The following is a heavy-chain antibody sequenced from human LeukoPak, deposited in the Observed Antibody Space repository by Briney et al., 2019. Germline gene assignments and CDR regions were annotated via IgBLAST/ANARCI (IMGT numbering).Heavy chain of an antibody. Sequence: PSETLSLTCTVSGGSISNYYWSWIRQSPGKGLEWIGYISHTGSTNYNPSLKSRVTISVDKSKNQLFLKLSSVAATDTAVYYCASGRGWNNYFEYWGQGTLVTVSS. V-gene: IGHV4-59*08. D-gene: IGHD6-19*01. CDR2: ISHTGST. CDR1: GGSISNYY. J-gene: IGHJ4*02. CDR3: ASGRGWNNYFEY.